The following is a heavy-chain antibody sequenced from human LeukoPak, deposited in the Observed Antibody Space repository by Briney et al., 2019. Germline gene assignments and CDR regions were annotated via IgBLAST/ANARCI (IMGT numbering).Heavy chain of an antibody. Sequence: PSETLSLTCAVYGESSFSNYYWSWIRQTPGGALEWIGKINHSGYTNYNPSLKSRVTLSIDTSKNQFSLRLNSVTAADMAVYYCSRQVVGNDYWGQGTLVTVSS. J-gene: IGHJ4*02. CDR2: INHSGYT. V-gene: IGHV4-34*01. CDR3: SRQVVGNDY. D-gene: IGHD3-22*01. CDR1: GESSFSNYY.